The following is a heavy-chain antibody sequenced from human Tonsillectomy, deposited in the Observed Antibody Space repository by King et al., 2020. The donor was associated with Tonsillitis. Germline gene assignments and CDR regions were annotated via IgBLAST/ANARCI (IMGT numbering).Heavy chain of an antibody. J-gene: IGHJ4*02. CDR3: ARSVSGSFDY. Sequence: QLQESGPGVVKPSETVSLTCTVSGGSISSSDRYWAWIRQPPGEGLEWIGYMYYSGTIFYNPSLKSRITISGGTSGNRFSRKLSSVTAADTAVFFCARSVSGSFDYWGQGALVTVSS. D-gene: IGHD1-26*01. CDR1: GGSISSSDRY. CDR2: MYYSGTI. V-gene: IGHV4-39*01.